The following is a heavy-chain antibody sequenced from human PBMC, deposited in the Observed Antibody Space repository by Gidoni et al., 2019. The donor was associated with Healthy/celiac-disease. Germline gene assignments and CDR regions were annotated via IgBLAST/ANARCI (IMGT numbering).Heavy chain of an antibody. J-gene: IGHJ4*02. D-gene: IGHD4-17*01. CDR1: GGSFCVYY. Sequence: QVQLQQWGAGLLKPSETLSLTFAVYGGSFCVYYWSWIRQPPGKGLEWIGEINHSGSTNYNPSLKSRVTISVDTSKNQFSLKLSSVTAADTAVYYCARGFEKRVDFFRTTVTRPPDYWGQGTLVTVSS. CDR2: INHSGST. CDR3: ARGFEKRVDFFRTTVTRPPDY. V-gene: IGHV4-34*01.